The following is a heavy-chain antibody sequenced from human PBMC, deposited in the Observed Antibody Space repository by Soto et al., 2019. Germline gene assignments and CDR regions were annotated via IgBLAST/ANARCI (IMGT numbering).Heavy chain of an antibody. D-gene: IGHD4-17*01. CDR2: IDPSDSYT. CDR1: GYSFTSYW. J-gene: IGHJ6*02. CDR3: ASPVYGDYVNYYYYGMDV. V-gene: IGHV5-10-1*01. Sequence: GESLKISCKGSGYSFTSYWISWVRQMPGKGLEWMGRIDPSDSYTNYSPSFQGHVTISADKSISTAYLQWSSLKASGTAMYYCASPVYGDYVNYYYYGMDVWGQGTTVTVSS.